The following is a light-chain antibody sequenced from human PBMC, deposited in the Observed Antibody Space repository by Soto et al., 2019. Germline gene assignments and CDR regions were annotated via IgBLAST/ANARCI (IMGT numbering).Light chain of an antibody. CDR2: DVS. V-gene: IGLV2-14*01. J-gene: IGLJ2*01. CDR3: TSYTSISTLV. Sequence: QSALTQPASVSGAPGQSITISCTGTSSNVGGYNYVSWYQQHPGKAPKLMIYDVSNRPSGVSNRFSGSKSGNTASLTISGLEAEDAADYYCTSYTSISTLVFGGGTKVTVL. CDR1: SSNVGGYNY.